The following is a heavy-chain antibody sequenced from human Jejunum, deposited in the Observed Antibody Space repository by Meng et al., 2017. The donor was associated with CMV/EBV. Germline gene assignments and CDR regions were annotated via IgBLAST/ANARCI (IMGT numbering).Heavy chain of an antibody. V-gene: IGHV2-5*02. Sequence: QIPLKESGPTPVQPTQNLTLTCSFSGFSLTTTGMGVGWIRQPPGKALEWLALILLDDDRLYNPSLKTRVTITKDMSTNQVVLTMTNMDPADTGTYYCARGGPVFDFWGQGALVTSPQ. CDR3: ARGGPVFDF. CDR2: ILLDDDR. J-gene: IGHJ4*02. CDR1: GFSLTTTGMG.